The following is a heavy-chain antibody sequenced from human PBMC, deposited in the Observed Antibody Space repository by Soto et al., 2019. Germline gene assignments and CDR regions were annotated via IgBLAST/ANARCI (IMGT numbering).Heavy chain of an antibody. CDR2: INHSGST. J-gene: IGHJ6*02. Sequence: SETLSLTCAVYGGSFSGYDWSWIRQPPGKGLEWIGEINHSGSTNYNPSLKSRVTISVDTSKNQFSLKLSSVTAADTAVYYCARVALLRYFDWLPDSRLYGMDVWGQGTTVTVSS. V-gene: IGHV4-34*01. CDR1: GGSFSGYD. D-gene: IGHD3-9*01. CDR3: ARVALLRYFDWLPDSRLYGMDV.